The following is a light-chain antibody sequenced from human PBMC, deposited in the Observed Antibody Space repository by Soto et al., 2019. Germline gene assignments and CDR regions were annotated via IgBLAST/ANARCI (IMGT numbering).Light chain of an antibody. CDR1: QGISNY. CDR3: QKYNSAPRT. V-gene: IGKV1-27*01. Sequence: DIQMTQSPSSLSASVGDRVTMTCRASQGISNYLAWYQQKPGKVPKLLIYAASTLQSGVPSRFSGSRSGTDFTLTISSLQPEDVATYYCQKYNSAPRTFGQGTKVEIK. J-gene: IGKJ1*01. CDR2: AAS.